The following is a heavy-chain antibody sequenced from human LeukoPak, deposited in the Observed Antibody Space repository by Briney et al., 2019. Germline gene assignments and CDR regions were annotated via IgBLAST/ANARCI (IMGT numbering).Heavy chain of an antibody. J-gene: IGHJ3*02. D-gene: IGHD3-22*01. CDR2: INPNSGGT. CDR3: ARGPMMVVVRGAFDI. CDR1: GYTFTGYY. Sequence: GESLKISCKGSGYTFTGYYMHWVRQAPGQGLEWMGWINPNSGGTNYAQKFQGRVTMTRDTSISTAYMELSRLRSDDTAVYYCARGPMMVVVRGAFDIWGQGTMVTVSS. V-gene: IGHV1-2*02.